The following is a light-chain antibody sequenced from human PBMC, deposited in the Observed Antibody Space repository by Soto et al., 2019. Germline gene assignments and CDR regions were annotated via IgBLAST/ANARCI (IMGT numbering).Light chain of an antibody. Sequence: AIQLTQSPSSLSTSVGDRVTITCRASQGSSSALAWFQQKPGKAPKLLIYSASSLESGVPSRFSGSGSGTEFSLTISSLQPEDFATYFCQQFNGYPHTFGQGTRLEIK. CDR2: SAS. CDR1: QGSSSA. CDR3: QQFNGYPHT. V-gene: IGKV1-13*02. J-gene: IGKJ5*01.